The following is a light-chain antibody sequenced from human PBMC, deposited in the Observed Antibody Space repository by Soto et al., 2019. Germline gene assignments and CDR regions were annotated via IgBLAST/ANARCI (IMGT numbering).Light chain of an antibody. V-gene: IGKV1-27*01. CDR1: EDISNY. Sequence: DIQMTQSPSSLSASVGDRVTITCRASEDISNYLAWYQQKPGKVPKLLIYGASTLQSGVPSRFSGSGSGTDFTLTISSLHTEDVATYYCQNYNRAPWTFGQGTKVESK. CDR3: QNYNRAPWT. CDR2: GAS. J-gene: IGKJ1*01.